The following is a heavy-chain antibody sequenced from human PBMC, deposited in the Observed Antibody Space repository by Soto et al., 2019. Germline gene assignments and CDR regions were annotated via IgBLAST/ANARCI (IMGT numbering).Heavy chain of an antibody. CDR1: WFTFRSFS. CDR3: ARVDSSSLYAFDI. CDR2: ISYDGSNK. D-gene: IGHD6-13*01. V-gene: IGHV3-30-3*01. Sequence: GGSLRLSRAGPWFTFRSFSIHRVPPGPGKGLEWVAVISYDGSNKYYADSVKGRFTISRDNSKNTLYLQMNSLRAEDTAVYYCARVDSSSLYAFDIWGQGTMVTVSS. J-gene: IGHJ3*02.